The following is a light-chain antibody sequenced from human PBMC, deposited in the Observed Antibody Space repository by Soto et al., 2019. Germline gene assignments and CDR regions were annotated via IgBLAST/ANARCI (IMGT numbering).Light chain of an antibody. V-gene: IGKV1-5*01. Sequence: DTQMTQAPSTLSASVGDRVTITCGASQSISSWLAWYQQKPGKAPKLLIYDASSLESGVPPRFSGSGSGTDFTLTISSLQPEDVATYYCQKYNSAPRTFGQGTKVDI. CDR1: QSISSW. J-gene: IGKJ1*01. CDR2: DAS. CDR3: QKYNSAPRT.